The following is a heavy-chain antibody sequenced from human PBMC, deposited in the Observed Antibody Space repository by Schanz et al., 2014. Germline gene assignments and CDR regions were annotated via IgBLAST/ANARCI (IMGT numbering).Heavy chain of an antibody. V-gene: IGHV3-33*08. CDR2: IWYDGSNK. CDR3: ARSRGFDSIFDF. J-gene: IGHJ4*02. D-gene: IGHD5-12*01. Sequence: VQLVESGGGLVKPGGSLRLSCAASGFTFSNYSMNWVRQAPGKGLEWVAIIWYDGSNKYYADSVKGRFTISRDNSMNTLHLQMDGLRVEDTAVYYCARSRGFDSIFDFWGRGTLVTVSS. CDR1: GFTFSNYS.